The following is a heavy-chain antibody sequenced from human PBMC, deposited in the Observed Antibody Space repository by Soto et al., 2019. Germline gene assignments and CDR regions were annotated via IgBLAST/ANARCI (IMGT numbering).Heavy chain of an antibody. CDR2: ISAYNGNT. D-gene: IGHD2-2*01. V-gene: IGHV1-18*01. CDR3: ARRIKTKYCSSTSCYQYGMDV. J-gene: IGHJ6*02. CDR1: GYTFTSYG. Sequence: ASVKVSCKASGYTFTSYGISWVRQAPGQGLEWMGWISAYNGNTNYAQKLQGRVTMTTDTSTSTAYMELRSLRSDDTAVYYCARRIKTKYCSSTSCYQYGMDVWGQGTTVTVSS.